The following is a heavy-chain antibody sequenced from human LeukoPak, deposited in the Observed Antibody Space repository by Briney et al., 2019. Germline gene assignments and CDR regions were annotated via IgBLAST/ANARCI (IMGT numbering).Heavy chain of an antibody. CDR2: INHSGST. D-gene: IGHD5-18*01. Sequence: PSETLSLTCAVYGGSFSGYYWSWIRQPPGKGLEWIGEINHSGSTNYNPSLKSRVTISVDTSKNQFSLKLSSVTAADTAVYYCAGGKRGYSYANDYWGQGTLVTVSS. J-gene: IGHJ4*02. CDR3: AGGKRGYSYANDY. CDR1: GGSFSGYY. V-gene: IGHV4-34*01.